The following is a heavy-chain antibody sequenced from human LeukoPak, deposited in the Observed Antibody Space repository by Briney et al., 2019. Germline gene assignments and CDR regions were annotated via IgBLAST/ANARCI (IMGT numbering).Heavy chain of an antibody. CDR2: IKQDGSEK. D-gene: IGHD6-13*01. CDR1: GLTFSSYW. J-gene: IGHJ4*02. Sequence: GGSLRLSCAASGLTFSSYWMTWVRQPPGKGLEWVANIKQDGSEKYYVDSVRGRFTISRDNAKNSLYLQMNGLKTEDTGVYYCTAGHYSSLWGQGTLVTVSS. V-gene: IGHV3-7*03. CDR3: TAGHYSSL.